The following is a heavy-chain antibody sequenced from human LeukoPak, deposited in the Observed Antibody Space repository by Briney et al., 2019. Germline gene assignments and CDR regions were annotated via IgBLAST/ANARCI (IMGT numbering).Heavy chain of an antibody. J-gene: IGHJ4*02. CDR1: GGSISSYY. D-gene: IGHD3-9*01. CDR2: IYTSGST. V-gene: IGHV4-4*07. Sequence: SENLSLTCTVSGGSISSYYWSWIRQPAGKGLEWIGRIYTSGSTNYNPSLKSRVTMSVDTSKNQFSLKLSSVTAADTAVYYCARLGLRYFDWLPDYWGQGTLVTVSS. CDR3: ARLGLRYFDWLPDY.